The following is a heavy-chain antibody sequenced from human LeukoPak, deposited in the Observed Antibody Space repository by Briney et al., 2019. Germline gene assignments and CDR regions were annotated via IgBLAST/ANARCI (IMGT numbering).Heavy chain of an antibody. CDR1: GFTFDDYA. D-gene: IGHD3-22*01. CDR3: TTGPPHYYDSSGYPPDY. CDR2: ISWDGGST. V-gene: IGHV3-43D*03. J-gene: IGHJ4*02. Sequence: GGSLRLSCAASGFTFDDYAMHWVRQVPGKGLEWVSVISWDGGSTYYADSVKGRFTISRDNSKNSLYLQMNSLRAEDTALYYCTTGPPHYYDSSGYPPDYWGQGTLVTVSS.